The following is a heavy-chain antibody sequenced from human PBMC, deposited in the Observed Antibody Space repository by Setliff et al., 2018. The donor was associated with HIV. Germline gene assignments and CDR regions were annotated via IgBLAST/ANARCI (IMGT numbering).Heavy chain of an antibody. CDR3: MYGVRPATTH. D-gene: IGHD4-17*01. CDR1: GFTFSNYW. CDR2: IKQDGSEE. J-gene: IGHJ4*02. V-gene: IGHV3-7*01. Sequence: GGSLRLSCAASGFTFSNYWMSWVRQAPGKGLEWVAKIKQDGSEEYYVDSVKGRFTISRDNAKNSVYPQMNTLRVDDTAVYYCMYGVRPATTHWGQGTQVTVSS.